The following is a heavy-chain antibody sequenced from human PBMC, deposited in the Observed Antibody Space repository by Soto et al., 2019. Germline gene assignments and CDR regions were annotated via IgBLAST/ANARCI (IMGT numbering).Heavy chain of an antibody. CDR1: GGTFSSYA. Sequence: QVQLVQSGAEVKKPGSSVKVSCKASGGTFSSYAISWVRQAPGQEIEWMGGIIPIFGTANYAQKFQGRVTITADESTSTAYMELSSLRSEDTAVYYCAGPPELTRIYYYYGMDVWGQGTTVTVSS. CDR2: IIPIFGTA. J-gene: IGHJ6*02. D-gene: IGHD1-7*01. V-gene: IGHV1-69*12. CDR3: AGPPELTRIYYYYGMDV.